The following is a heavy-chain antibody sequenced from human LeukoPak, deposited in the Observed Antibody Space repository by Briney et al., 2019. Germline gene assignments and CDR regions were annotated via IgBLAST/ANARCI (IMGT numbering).Heavy chain of an antibody. CDR3: ADLGVLGI. CDR1: GFISKSFD. Sequence: PGGSLRLSCAASGFISKSFDIHWVRQTPGKGLEWVALVRSDGSDKYYADSVRGRFTLSRDNSKNTVYLQMNNLRDEDTALYYCADLGVLGIWGQGTMVTVSS. V-gene: IGHV3-30*02. D-gene: IGHD7-27*01. J-gene: IGHJ3*02. CDR2: VRSDGSDK.